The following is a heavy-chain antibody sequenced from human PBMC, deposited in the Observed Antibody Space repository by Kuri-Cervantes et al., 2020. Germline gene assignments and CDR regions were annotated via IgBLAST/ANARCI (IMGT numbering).Heavy chain of an antibody. CDR3: ARDGKAVAGLDY. V-gene: IGHV3-20*04. J-gene: IGHJ4*02. CDR1: GFTFDDYG. D-gene: IGHD6-19*01. Sequence: GESLKISCAVSGFTFDDYGMSWVRQAPGKGLEWVSGINWNGGSTGYADSVKGRFTISRDNAKNFLYLQMNSLRAEDTAVYYCARDGKAVAGLDYWGQGTLVTVSS. CDR2: INWNGGST.